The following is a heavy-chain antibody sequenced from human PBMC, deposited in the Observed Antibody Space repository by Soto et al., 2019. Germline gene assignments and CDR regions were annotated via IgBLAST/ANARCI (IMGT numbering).Heavy chain of an antibody. CDR1: GGSFYTYY. J-gene: IGHJ3*02. CDR2: SNHRGSN. D-gene: IGHD6-19*01. V-gene: IGHV4-34*01. CDR3: ARGGSSDWQVALGM. Sequence: SETLSLTCVVSGGSFYTYYCNCIRQSPVKGLEWIVESNHRGSNNYSPSLKSRVTIALDTSKNQFSLKLTSVTAADTAVYYCARGGSSDWQVALGMWGQGTMVTVSS.